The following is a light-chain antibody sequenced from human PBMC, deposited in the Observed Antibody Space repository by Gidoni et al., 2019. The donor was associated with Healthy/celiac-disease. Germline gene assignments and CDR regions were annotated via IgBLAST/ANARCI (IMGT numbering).Light chain of an antibody. J-gene: IGKJ4*01. Sequence: IQITHSPSSLSASLGHRVTITCQASQDISHYLNWYQQKPGKAPKLLIYDASNLETGVPSRFSGSGYGTDFTFTISSLQPEDIATYYCQQYDNLPPLTFGGGTKVEIK. CDR1: QDISHY. CDR2: DAS. CDR3: QQYDNLPPLT. V-gene: IGKV1-33*01.